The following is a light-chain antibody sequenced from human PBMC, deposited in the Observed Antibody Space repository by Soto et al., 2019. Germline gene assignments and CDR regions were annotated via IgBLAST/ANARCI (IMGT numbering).Light chain of an antibody. CDR1: QSLVHSDGNTY. J-gene: IGKJ2*01. CDR2: KIC. Sequence: DILLTPTPLSSPVTLGQPASNSCRSSQSLVHSDGNTYVNWLQQRSDQPPRLLIYKICKRFPVVSDIFSSGGSGTDFTLKISRVEDEDVGVYYCMQATQSYTFGQGTKLEIK. CDR3: MQATQSYT. V-gene: IGKV2-24*01.